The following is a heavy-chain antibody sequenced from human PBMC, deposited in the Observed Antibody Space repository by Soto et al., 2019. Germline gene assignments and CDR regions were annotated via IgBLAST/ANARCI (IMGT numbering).Heavy chain of an antibody. CDR3: AKDRRADWESYYYYAMDV. V-gene: IGHV1-69*01. Sequence: QVQLVQSGAEVKKPGSSVKVSCKASGGTFSSFTISWVRQAPGQGLEWMGGIIPIYGTANYAQKFQGRVTITADESTRTAYMELSSLRSEDTAVYYCAKDRRADWESYYYYAMDVWGKGPTVTVSS. CDR1: GGTFSSFT. J-gene: IGHJ6*04. CDR2: IIPIYGTA. D-gene: IGHD1-26*01.